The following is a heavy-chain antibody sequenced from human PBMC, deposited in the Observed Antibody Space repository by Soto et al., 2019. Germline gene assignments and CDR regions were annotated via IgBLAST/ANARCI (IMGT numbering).Heavy chain of an antibody. J-gene: IGHJ4*02. CDR2: ISPIIGIT. CDR3: ARDRDNSNWPNFDF. CDR1: GYTFTSYG. D-gene: IGHD6-13*01. V-gene: IGHV1-18*01. Sequence: ASVKVSCKASGYTFTSYGISWVRQAPGQGLEWMGRISPIIGITNYAQRLQGRVTITADKSTTTVYMELSSLRSEDTAVYYCARDRDNSNWPNFDFWGQGTLVTVSS.